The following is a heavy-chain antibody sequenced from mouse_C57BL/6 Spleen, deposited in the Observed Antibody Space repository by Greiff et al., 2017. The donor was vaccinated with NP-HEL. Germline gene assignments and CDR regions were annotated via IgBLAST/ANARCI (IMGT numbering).Heavy chain of an antibody. Sequence: QVQLQQPGAELVKPGASVKLSCKASGYTFTSYWMHWVKQRPGRGLEWIGRIDPNSGGTKYNEKFKSKATFTADTSSNTAYMQLSSLTTEDSAIYYCARREIYYGNYALFDYWGQGTTLTVSS. CDR2: IDPNSGGT. CDR1: GYTFTSYW. D-gene: IGHD2-1*01. V-gene: IGHV1-62-3*01. CDR3: ARREIYYGNYALFDY. J-gene: IGHJ2*01.